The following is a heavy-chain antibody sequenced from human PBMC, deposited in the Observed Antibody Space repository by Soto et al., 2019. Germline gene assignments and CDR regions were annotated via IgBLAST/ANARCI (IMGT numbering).Heavy chain of an antibody. J-gene: IGHJ6*02. CDR2: IDSNGGT. CDR3: VGQGFGRLHGLVDV. CDR1: DDSSSNYK. D-gene: IGHD3-10*01. V-gene: IGHV4-59*08. Sequence: QVQLQESGPGLVKPSETLSLTCTVSDDSSSNYKWSWIRQPPGRRLEWIGYIDSNGGTSYNPSLPSGVTISLAQSTKQFFVKLSPVTAADTAVYYCVGQGFGRLHGLVDVWGQGTTVTVSS.